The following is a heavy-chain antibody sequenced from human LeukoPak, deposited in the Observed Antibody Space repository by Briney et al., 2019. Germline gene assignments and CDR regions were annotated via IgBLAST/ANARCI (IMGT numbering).Heavy chain of an antibody. CDR3: ARDRISPRTEDNPYYFDY. V-gene: IGHV1-69*05. J-gene: IGHJ4*02. Sequence: SVKVSCKASGGTFSSYAISWVRQAPGQGLEWMGRIIPIFGTANYAQKFQGRVTITTDESTSTAYMELSSLSSEDTAVYYCARDRISPRTEDNPYYFDYWGQGTLVTVSS. CDR2: IIPIFGTA. CDR1: GGTFSSYA. D-gene: IGHD2-15*01.